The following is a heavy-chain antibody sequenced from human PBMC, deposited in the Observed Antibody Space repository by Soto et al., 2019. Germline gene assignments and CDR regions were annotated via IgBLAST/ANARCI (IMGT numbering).Heavy chain of an antibody. CDR2: FDPEDGET. D-gene: IGHD2-2*01. CDR3: ATDLYRGGSTSPLPLDY. Sequence: GASVKVSCTVSGYTLTELSMHWVRQAPGKGLEWMGGFDPEDGETIYAQKFQGRVTMTEDTSTDTAYMELSSLRSEDTAVYYCATDLYRGGSTSPLPLDYWGQGTLVTVSS. V-gene: IGHV1-24*01. CDR1: GYTLTELS. J-gene: IGHJ4*02.